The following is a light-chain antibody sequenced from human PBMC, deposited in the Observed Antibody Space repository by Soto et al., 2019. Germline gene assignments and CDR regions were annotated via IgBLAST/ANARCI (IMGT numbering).Light chain of an antibody. J-gene: IGKJ1*01. CDR3: QQYGSSPWP. CDR2: GAS. Sequence: EIVLTQSPGTLSLSPGERATLSCRASQSVSSSYLAWYQQKPGQAPRLLIYGASSRATGIPDRFSGSGSGTHFTPTIRRLEPEDFAVYYCQQYGSSPWPFGQGTKVEIK. V-gene: IGKV3-20*01. CDR1: QSVSSSY.